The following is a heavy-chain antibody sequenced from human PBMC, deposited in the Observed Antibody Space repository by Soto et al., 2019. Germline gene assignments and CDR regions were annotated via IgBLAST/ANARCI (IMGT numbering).Heavy chain of an antibody. V-gene: IGHV5-51*01. CDR1: GYSFTRYW. D-gene: IGHD3-22*01. Sequence: GEPLKISCKGSGYSFTRYWIGWVRQMPGKGLEWMGIIYPGDSDTRYSPSFQGQVTISADKSISTAYLQWSSLKASDTAVYYCARDSSARDYYDSSGPGAFDIWGQGTMVTVSS. CDR3: ARDSSARDYYDSSGPGAFDI. J-gene: IGHJ3*02. CDR2: IYPGDSDT.